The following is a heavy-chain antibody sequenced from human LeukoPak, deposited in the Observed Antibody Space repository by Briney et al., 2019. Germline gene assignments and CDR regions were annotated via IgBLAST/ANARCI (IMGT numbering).Heavy chain of an antibody. CDR3: ARSLRFAYAFDI. CDR1: GGSISSGSYY. V-gene: IGHV4-61*02. J-gene: IGHJ3*02. Sequence: SQTLSLTCTVSGGSISSGSYYWSWIRQPAGTGLEWIGRIYTSGSTNYNPSLKSRVTISVDTSKNQFSMTLSSVTAADTAVYYCARSLRFAYAFDIWGQGTMVTFSS. D-gene: IGHD3-3*01. CDR2: IYTSGST.